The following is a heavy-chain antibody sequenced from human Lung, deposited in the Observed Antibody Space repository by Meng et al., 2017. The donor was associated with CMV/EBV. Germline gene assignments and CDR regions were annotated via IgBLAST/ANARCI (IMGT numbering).Heavy chain of an antibody. CDR3: VRDQGGESMIAVLIESFGMEV. J-gene: IGHJ6*04. V-gene: IGHV3-30*04. D-gene: IGHD3-22*01. CDR2: ISYEGSNK. CDR1: GFTFNTYA. Sequence: GESLKISCAASGFTFNTYAMHWVRQAPGKGLEWVAVISYEGSNKYTADSVQVRLTISRDNSKTNLYLQMNGLTVEDPAVYYCVRDQGGESMIAVLIESFGMEVWGKGTTVTVSS.